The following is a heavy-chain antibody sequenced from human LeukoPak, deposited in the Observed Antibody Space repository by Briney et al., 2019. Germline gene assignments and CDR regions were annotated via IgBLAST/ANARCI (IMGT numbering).Heavy chain of an antibody. CDR3: ARHYPSLDWGGECAFDI. CDR1: GGSISSSSYY. D-gene: IGHD2-21*01. J-gene: IGHJ3*02. Sequence: VKPSETLSLTCTVSGGSISSSSYYWGWIRQPPGKGLEWIGSIYYSGSTYYNPSLKSRVTIPADTSKNQFSLKLSSVTAADTAVYYCARHYPSLDWGGECAFDIWGQGTMVTVSS. V-gene: IGHV4-39*01. CDR2: IYYSGST.